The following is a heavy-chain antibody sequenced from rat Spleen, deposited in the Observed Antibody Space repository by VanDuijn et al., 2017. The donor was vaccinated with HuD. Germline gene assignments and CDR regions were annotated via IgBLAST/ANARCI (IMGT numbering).Heavy chain of an antibody. J-gene: IGHJ3*01. CDR1: GFTFNNYW. CDR2: ITNTGRNT. CDR3: XXPSXXXPXXX. D-gene: IGHD1-12*01. V-gene: IGHV5-31*01. Sequence: EVQLMESGRGLVQPGRSLKLSCVASGFTFNNYWMTWIRQAPGKGLEWVASITNTGRNTYYPDSVKGRFTIPRDTAESTLYLHMTSLRFQDTXXYYXXXPSXXXPXXXWGQGTXXTV.